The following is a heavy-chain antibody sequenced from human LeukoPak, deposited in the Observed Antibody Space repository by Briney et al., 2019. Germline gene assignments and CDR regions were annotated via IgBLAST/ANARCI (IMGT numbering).Heavy chain of an antibody. CDR2: IYYSGST. Sequence: SETLSLTCTVSGGSISSYYWSWIRQPPGKGLEWIGHIYYSGSTNYNPSLKSRVTISVDTSKNQFSLKLSSVTAADTAVYYCARARNYYDSSGYYSYYYYYMDVWGKGTTVTISS. CDR3: ARARNYYDSSGYYSYYYYYMDV. CDR1: GGSISSYY. D-gene: IGHD3-22*01. V-gene: IGHV4-59*01. J-gene: IGHJ6*03.